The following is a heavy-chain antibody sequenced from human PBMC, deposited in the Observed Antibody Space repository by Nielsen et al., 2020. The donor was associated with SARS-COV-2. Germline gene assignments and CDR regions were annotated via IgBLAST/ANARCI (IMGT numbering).Heavy chain of an antibody. Sequence: GSLRLSCAASGFTFSSYGMHWVRQAPGKGLEWVGIIWHDGSEKHYGDSVKGRFTISRDNYNQMLYLQMSSLRAEDTAVYYCASMGYWGQGTLVTVSS. D-gene: IGHD3-10*01. J-gene: IGHJ4*02. CDR2: IWHDGSEK. CDR1: GFTFSSYG. CDR3: ASMGY. V-gene: IGHV3-33*08.